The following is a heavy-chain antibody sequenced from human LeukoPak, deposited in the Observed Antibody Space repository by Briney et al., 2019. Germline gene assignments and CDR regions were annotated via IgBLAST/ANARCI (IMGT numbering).Heavy chain of an antibody. Sequence: SETLSLTCTVSGGSISSYYWSWIRQPPGKGLEWIGYIYYSGSTNYNPSLKSRVTISVDTSKNQFSLKLSSVTAADTAVYYCARGYDSSGYYMPYFDYWGQGTPVTVSS. D-gene: IGHD3-22*01. CDR1: GGSISSYY. J-gene: IGHJ4*02. V-gene: IGHV4-59*01. CDR3: ARGYDSSGYYMPYFDY. CDR2: IYYSGST.